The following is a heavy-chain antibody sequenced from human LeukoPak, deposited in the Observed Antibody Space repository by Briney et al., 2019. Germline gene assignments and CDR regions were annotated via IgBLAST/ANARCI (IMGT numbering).Heavy chain of an antibody. CDR3: ARGPYDNSGYSYFDY. J-gene: IGHJ4*02. V-gene: IGHV4-30-2*01. CDR1: GGSISSGGYS. CDR2: IYHSGST. Sequence: SETLSLTCAVSGGSISSGGYSWSWIRQPPGKGLEWIGYIYHSGSTYYNPSLKSRLTITLDRSNNQFSLKLSSVTAADTAVYYCARGPYDNSGYSYFDYWGQGTLVTVSS. D-gene: IGHD3-22*01.